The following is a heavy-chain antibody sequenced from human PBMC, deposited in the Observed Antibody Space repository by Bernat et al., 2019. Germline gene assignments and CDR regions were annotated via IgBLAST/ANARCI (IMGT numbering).Heavy chain of an antibody. CDR2: IYHSGST. Sequence: QVQLQESGPGLVKPSETLSLTCAVSGYSISSGYYWGWIRQPPGKGLEWIGSIYHSGSTYYNPSLKSRVTISVDTSKNQFSLKLSSVTAADTAVYYCARGSTDYFDYWGQEPWSPSPQ. J-gene: IGHJ4*01. D-gene: IGHD4-17*01. CDR1: GYSISSGYY. CDR3: ARGSTDYFDY. V-gene: IGHV4-38-2*01.